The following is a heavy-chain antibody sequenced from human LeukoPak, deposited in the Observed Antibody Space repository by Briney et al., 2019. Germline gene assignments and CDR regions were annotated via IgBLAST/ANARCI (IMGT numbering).Heavy chain of an antibody. CDR3: ARDDGYSYRKGVDRFDY. CDR1: GYTFTSYG. Sequence: VASVKVSCKASGYTFTSYGISWVRQAPGQGLEWMGWISAYNGNTNYAQKLQGRVTMTTDTSTSTAYMEPRSLRSDDTAVYYCARDDGYSYRKGVDRFDYWGQGTLVTVSS. D-gene: IGHD5-18*01. J-gene: IGHJ4*02. V-gene: IGHV1-18*01. CDR2: ISAYNGNT.